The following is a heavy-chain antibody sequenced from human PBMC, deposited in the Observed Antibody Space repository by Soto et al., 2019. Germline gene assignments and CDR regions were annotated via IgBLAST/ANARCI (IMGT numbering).Heavy chain of an antibody. J-gene: IGHJ4*02. Sequence: PSETLSLTCTVSGGSISSSSYYWGWIRQPPGKGLEWIGSIYYSGNTYYNPSLKSRVTISVDTAKNQFSLKLSPVTAADTAVYYCATGLISGSNYSAGWYYFDPWGQGTQVTVS. CDR3: ATGLISGSNYSAGWYYFDP. V-gene: IGHV4-39*01. CDR1: GGSISSSSYY. D-gene: IGHD1-26*01. CDR2: IYYSGNT.